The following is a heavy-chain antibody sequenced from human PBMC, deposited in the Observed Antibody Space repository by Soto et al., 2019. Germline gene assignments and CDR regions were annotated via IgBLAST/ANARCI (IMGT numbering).Heavy chain of an antibody. Sequence: ASVNVSCKASGYTFTSYGISWVRQAPGQGLEWMGWISAYNGNTNYAQKLQGRVTMTTDTSTSTAYMELRSLRSDDTAVYYCARTLVLIVFMTENYFDYWGQGTLVTVS. CDR2: ISAYNGNT. CDR3: ARTLVLIVFMTENYFDY. V-gene: IGHV1-18*01. CDR1: GYTFTSYG. J-gene: IGHJ4*02. D-gene: IGHD2-8*01.